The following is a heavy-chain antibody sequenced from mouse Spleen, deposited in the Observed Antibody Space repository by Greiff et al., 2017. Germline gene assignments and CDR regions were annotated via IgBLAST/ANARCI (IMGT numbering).Heavy chain of an antibody. D-gene: IGHD2-3*01. J-gene: IGHJ3*01. CDR3: AREKTPYEGHSFAY. CDR2: ISPDSSTI. V-gene: IGHV4-1*02. CDR1: GFDFSRYW. Sequence: EVKLMESGGGLVQPGGSLKLSCAASGFDFSRYWMSWVRQAPGKGLEWIGEISPDSSTINYTPSLKDKFIISRDNAKNTLYLQMSKVRSEDTVLYYCAREKTPYEGHSFAYWGQGTLVTVSA.